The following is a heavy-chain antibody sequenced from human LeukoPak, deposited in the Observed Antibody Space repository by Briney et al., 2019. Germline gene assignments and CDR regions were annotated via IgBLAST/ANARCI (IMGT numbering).Heavy chain of an antibody. V-gene: IGHV3-48*01. J-gene: IGHJ6*03. CDR1: GFTFSSYS. Sequence: PGGSLRLSCAASGFTFSSYSMNWVRQAPGKGLEWVPYISSSSSTIYYADSVKGRFTISRDNAKNSLYLQMNSLRAEDTAVYYCAREPIVVGHRDAYYMDVWGKGTTVTVSS. CDR2: ISSSSSTI. CDR3: AREPIVVGHRDAYYMDV. D-gene: IGHD2-2*01.